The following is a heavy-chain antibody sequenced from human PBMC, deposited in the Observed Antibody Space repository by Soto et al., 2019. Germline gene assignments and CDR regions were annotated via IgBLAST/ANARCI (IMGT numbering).Heavy chain of an antibody. D-gene: IGHD3-3*01. J-gene: IGHJ6*03. CDR3: ARDDGISGVVPYYYYMDV. Sequence: EVQLVESGGGLVKPGGSLRLSCAASGFTFNNYNMNWVRQAPGKGLEWVSCISSSSSYTYYADSVRGRFTISRDNAENSLYLQMNSLRAEDTAVYYCARDDGISGVVPYYYYMDVWGKGTTVTVSS. CDR1: GFTFNNYN. V-gene: IGHV3-21*01. CDR2: ISSSSSYT.